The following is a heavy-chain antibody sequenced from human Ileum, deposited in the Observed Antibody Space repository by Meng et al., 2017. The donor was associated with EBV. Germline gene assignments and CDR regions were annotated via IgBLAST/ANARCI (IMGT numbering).Heavy chain of an antibody. Sequence: QVQLQESGPGLVKPSGXLFLTCXVSGGSISSNGYSWSWIRQPPGKGLEWLGYIYYSGTAFYNPSLKSRVTISLDRSKSQFYLKLISVTAADTAVYYCARGGDGSPYFDYGGQGALVTVSS. D-gene: IGHD5-24*01. V-gene: IGHV4-30-2*01. CDR1: GGSISSNGYS. CDR3: ARGGDGSPYFDY. CDR2: IYYSGTA. J-gene: IGHJ4*02.